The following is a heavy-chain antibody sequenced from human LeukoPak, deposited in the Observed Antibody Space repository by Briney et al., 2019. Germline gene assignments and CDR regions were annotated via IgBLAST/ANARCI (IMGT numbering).Heavy chain of an antibody. Sequence: GGSLRLSCEGSGFSFSSYWMTWVRQLPGKGPEWVANIRQDESERYFADSVKGRFTISRDNAKKSVYLHMSSLRAEDTALYYCAKDMGDNWKDLWFNPWGQGTLVTVSS. J-gene: IGHJ5*02. D-gene: IGHD1-1*01. CDR3: AKDMGDNWKDLWFNP. V-gene: IGHV3-7*01. CDR1: GFSFSSYW. CDR2: IRQDESER.